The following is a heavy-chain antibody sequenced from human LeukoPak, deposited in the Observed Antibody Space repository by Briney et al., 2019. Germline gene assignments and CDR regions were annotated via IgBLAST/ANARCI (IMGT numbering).Heavy chain of an antibody. CDR3: ARGRDGSYYGNWFDP. V-gene: IGHV1-18*01. CDR2: ISAYNGNT. CDR1: GYTFTSYG. Sequence: RASVKVSCKASGYTFTSYGISWVRQAPGQGLEWMGWISAYNGNTNYAQKLQGRVTMTTDTSTSTAYMELSSLRSEDTAVYHCARGRDGSYYGNWFDPWGQGTLVTVSS. J-gene: IGHJ5*02. D-gene: IGHD1-26*01.